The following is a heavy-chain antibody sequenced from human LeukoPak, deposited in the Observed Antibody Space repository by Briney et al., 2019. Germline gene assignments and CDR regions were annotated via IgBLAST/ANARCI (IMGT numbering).Heavy chain of an antibody. CDR2: INHDGSER. V-gene: IGHV3-7*01. CDR1: GFKLSNYW. CDR3: ARLDEAFDN. D-gene: IGHD5-24*01. Sequence: GGSLRLSCEASGFKLSNYWMTWVRQAPGKGLEWVANINHDGSERNYVDSVKGRFTISRDNAKNSLYLQMNSLRAEDTAIYYCARLDEAFDNWGQGTLVTVSS. J-gene: IGHJ4*02.